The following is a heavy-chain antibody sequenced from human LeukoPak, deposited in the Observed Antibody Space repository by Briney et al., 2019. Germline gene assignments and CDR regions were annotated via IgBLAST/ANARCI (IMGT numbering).Heavy chain of an antibody. V-gene: IGHV1-69*04. D-gene: IGHD4-17*01. CDR1: RGTCNIYA. CDR2: IIPILGIA. CDR3: ARDKSVTSGMDV. J-gene: IGHJ6*02. Sequence: ASVTVSFTASRGTCNIYASSGVRQARGKRVEWMGRIIPILGIANYAQKFQGRVTITADKSTSTAYMELSSLRSEDTAVYYCARDKSVTSGMDVWGQGTTVTVSS.